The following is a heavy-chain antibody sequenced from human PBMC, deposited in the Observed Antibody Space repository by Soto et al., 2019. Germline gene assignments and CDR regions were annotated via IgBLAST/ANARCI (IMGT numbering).Heavy chain of an antibody. CDR1: GFTFSSYA. Sequence: PGGSLRLSCAASGFTFSSYALQWVRHAPGRGLEWVALISFDGNNKYYANSVKGRFTISRDNSKNTLYLQMSSLRAEDTAVYYCGRCSSTSCHLGADYWGQGTLVTVSS. CDR3: GRCSSTSCHLGADY. CDR2: ISFDGNNK. D-gene: IGHD2-2*01. J-gene: IGHJ4*02. V-gene: IGHV3-30-3*01.